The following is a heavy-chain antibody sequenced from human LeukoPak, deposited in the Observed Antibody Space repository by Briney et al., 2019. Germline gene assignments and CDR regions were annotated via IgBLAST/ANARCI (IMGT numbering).Heavy chain of an antibody. J-gene: IGHJ4*02. V-gene: IGHV3-73*01. Sequence: PGGSLRLSCAASGFTFSGSGMHWVRQASGKGLEWVGHIRSQADSYATVYGASVKGRFTISRDNSKNTLYLQMNSLRAEDTALCYCARGLAVGENALVDYWGQGTLVTVSS. CDR1: GFTFSGSG. CDR2: IRSQADSYAT. D-gene: IGHD1-26*01. CDR3: ARGLAVGENALVDY.